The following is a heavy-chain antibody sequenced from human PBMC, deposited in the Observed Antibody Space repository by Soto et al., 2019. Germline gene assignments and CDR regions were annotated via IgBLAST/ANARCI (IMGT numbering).Heavy chain of an antibody. CDR3: SRGVLEY. CDR1: GFNFSGYA. Sequence: VQLEESGGGLVHPGGSLRLSCVTSGFNFSGYAMNWVRQTPGKGLEWVAYVSSRSTGIHYADSVKGRFTISRDNAKKSLYLQMNSLGDEDTAVYYCSRGVLEYWGQGALVTVSS. D-gene: IGHD1-1*01. CDR2: VSSRSTGI. J-gene: IGHJ4*02. V-gene: IGHV3-48*02.